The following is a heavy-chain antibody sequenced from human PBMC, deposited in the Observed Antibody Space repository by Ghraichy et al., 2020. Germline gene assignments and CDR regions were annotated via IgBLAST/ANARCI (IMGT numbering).Heavy chain of an antibody. J-gene: IGHJ6*02. CDR1: GFTFSDYW. D-gene: IGHD1-1*01. CDR2: IRQDGNEI. V-gene: IGHV3-7*01. Sequence: GGSLRLSCAASGFTFSDYWMTWVRQAPGKGLEWVANIRQDGNEIYYVDSVKGRFTISRDNAKNSLYLQMHSLRADDTAVYYCTRPRQPTYYYAMDVWGQWTTVTVSS. CDR3: TRPRQPTYYYAMDV.